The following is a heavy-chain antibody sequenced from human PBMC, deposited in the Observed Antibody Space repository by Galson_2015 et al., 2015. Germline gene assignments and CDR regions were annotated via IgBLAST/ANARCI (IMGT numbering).Heavy chain of an antibody. D-gene: IGHD6-6*01. V-gene: IGHV5-51*03. CDR2: IYPGDSDT. CDR3: ARRPSPYYRMDV. CDR1: GYSFTNYW. Sequence: QSGAEVKKPGESLKISCKGSGYSFTNYWVAWVRQMPGKGLEWMGVIYPGDSDTRYSPSFQGQVTISADESTSTAYLQWYSLKASDTAMYCFARRPSPYYRMDVWGQGTTGTLSS. J-gene: IGHJ6*02.